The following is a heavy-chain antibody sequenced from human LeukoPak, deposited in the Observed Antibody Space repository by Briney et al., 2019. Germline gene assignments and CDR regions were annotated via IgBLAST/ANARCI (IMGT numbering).Heavy chain of an antibody. CDR3: ARLRGTRSSFDP. D-gene: IGHD3-10*01. Sequence: TPSETLSLTCTVSGGSIFSYYWSWIRQPPGKGLEWMGYIYYSGSTNYNPSLKSRVTISVDTSKNQFSLRVSSVTAADTAVYYCARLRGTRSSFDPWGQGTLVTVSS. CDR2: IYYSGST. V-gene: IGHV4-59*08. CDR1: GGSIFSYY. J-gene: IGHJ5*02.